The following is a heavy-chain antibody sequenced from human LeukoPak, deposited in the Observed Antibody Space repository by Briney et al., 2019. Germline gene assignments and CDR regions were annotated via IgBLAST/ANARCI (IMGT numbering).Heavy chain of an antibody. CDR2: ISHIGRT. D-gene: IGHD2-15*01. CDR3: ARDGGYCSGGSCYGSGAFDI. J-gene: IGHJ3*02. CDR1: GDSFSSHY. Sequence: SETLSLTCAVSGDSFSSHYWTWIRQSPGTGLEWIGYISHIGRTNYNPSLKSRVTISIDTSKNQFSLKLRSVTAADTAVYYCARDGGYCSGGSCYGSGAFDIWGQGTMVTVSS. V-gene: IGHV4-59*11.